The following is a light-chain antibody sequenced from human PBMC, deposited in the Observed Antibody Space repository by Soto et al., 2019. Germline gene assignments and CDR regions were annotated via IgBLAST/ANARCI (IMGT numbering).Light chain of an antibody. Sequence: QSVLTQPASVSGSPGQSITISCTGTSSDVGGYNYVSWYQQHPGKAPKLMIYDVSNRPSGVSNRFSGSKSGNTASLTISGLPAEDDADYYCSSYTSSSTLMVFGGGTKLTVL. V-gene: IGLV2-14*01. CDR2: DVS. J-gene: IGLJ2*01. CDR3: SSYTSSSTLMV. CDR1: SSDVGGYNY.